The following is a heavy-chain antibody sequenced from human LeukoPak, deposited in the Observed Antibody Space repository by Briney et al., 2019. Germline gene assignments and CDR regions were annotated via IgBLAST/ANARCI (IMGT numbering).Heavy chain of an antibody. D-gene: IGHD1-26*01. CDR1: GYSISSGYY. Sequence: PSETLSLTCAVSGYSISSGYYWGWIRPPPGKGLEWIGSIYHSGSTYYNPSLKSRVTISVDTSKNHFSLKLSSVTAADTAVYYCASRGATIDYWGRGTLVTVSS. CDR2: IYHSGST. V-gene: IGHV4-38-2*01. J-gene: IGHJ4*02. CDR3: ASRGATIDY.